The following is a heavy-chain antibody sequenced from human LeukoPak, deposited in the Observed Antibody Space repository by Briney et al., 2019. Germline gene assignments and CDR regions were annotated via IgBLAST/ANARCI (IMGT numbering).Heavy chain of an antibody. CDR1: GGSISSSRYY. Sequence: SEALSLTCTVSGGSISSSRYYWGWIRQPQGKGLEWIGSFYYSGSPYYNPSLKSRVTISVDTSKNQFSLKLSSVTAADTAVYYCARPYGAAGLDWGQGTLVTVSS. D-gene: IGHD4-17*01. J-gene: IGHJ4*02. V-gene: IGHV4-39*01. CDR2: FYYSGSP. CDR3: ARPYGAAGLD.